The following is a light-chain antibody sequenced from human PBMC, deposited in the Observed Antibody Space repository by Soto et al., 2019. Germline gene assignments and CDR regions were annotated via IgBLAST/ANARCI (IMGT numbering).Light chain of an antibody. J-gene: IGKJ1*01. CDR3: QQYNNWPQT. CDR2: GTT. Sequence: EIVMTQSPATLSVSPGERATLSCRASQSISSSLAWYQQRPGQAPRLLIYGTTTRAAGVPSRFSGSGSGAEFTLTISSLQSEDFAFYYCQQYNNWPQTFGQGTKVDNK. CDR1: QSISSS. V-gene: IGKV3-15*01.